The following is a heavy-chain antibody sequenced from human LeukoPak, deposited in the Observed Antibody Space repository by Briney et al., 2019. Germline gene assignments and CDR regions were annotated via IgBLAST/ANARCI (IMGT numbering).Heavy chain of an antibody. CDR1: RFTFSNAW. D-gene: IGHD4/OR15-4a*01. Sequence: PGGSQRLSCAASRFTFSNAWMNWVRQAPGKGLEWVGRIKSKVNGETTDYAAPVKGRFTISRDDSNNMVYLQMNSLKIEDTAVYYCAIDEPNYAPYDFDYWGQGTLVTVSS. CDR3: AIDEPNYAPYDFDY. J-gene: IGHJ4*02. V-gene: IGHV3-15*01. CDR2: IKSKVNGETT.